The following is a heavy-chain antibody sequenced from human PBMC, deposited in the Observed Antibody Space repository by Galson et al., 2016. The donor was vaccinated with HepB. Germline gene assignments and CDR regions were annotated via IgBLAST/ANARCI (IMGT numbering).Heavy chain of an antibody. J-gene: IGHJ4*02. D-gene: IGHD1-7*01. CDR1: GFTFDDFA. CDR2: ISWNSGFI. CDR3: ARDGRGGTTHY. Sequence: SLRLSCAASGFTFDDFAMHWVRQAPGKGLEWVSIISWNSGFIAYADSVKGRYTISRDNAKNSLSLQMNSLRAEDTALYYCARDGRGGTTHYWGQGALVTVSS. V-gene: IGHV3-9*01.